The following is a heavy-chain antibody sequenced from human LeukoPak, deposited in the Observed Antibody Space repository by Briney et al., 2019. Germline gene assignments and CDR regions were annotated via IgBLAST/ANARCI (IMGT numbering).Heavy chain of an antibody. CDR3: ARVGPGDPIDY. J-gene: IGHJ4*02. Sequence: SETLSLTCTVSRYSISSGYYWGWIRPPPGKGLDWIGSLYHSGSTYYNPSFKSRVTMSVDTSKNQFSLNLSSVTAADTAVYYCARVGPGDPIDYWGQGILVTVSS. CDR1: RYSISSGYY. V-gene: IGHV4-38-2*02. CDR2: LYHSGST. D-gene: IGHD2-21*02.